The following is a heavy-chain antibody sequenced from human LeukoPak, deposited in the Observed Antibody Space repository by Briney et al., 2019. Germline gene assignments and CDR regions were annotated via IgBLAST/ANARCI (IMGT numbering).Heavy chain of an antibody. J-gene: IGHJ4*02. CDR1: GSTFSNYW. CDR3: ARRGEDGFGYRY. D-gene: IGHD5-12*01. V-gene: IGHV3-74*01. CDR2: INTDGSDT. Sequence: GGSLRLSCVVSGSTFSNYWMHWVRQAPGKGLVWVSRINTDGSDTSYVDSVRGRFTVSRDNAKNTLYLQMNSLRSGDTAVYYCARRGEDGFGYRYWGQGTLVTVSS.